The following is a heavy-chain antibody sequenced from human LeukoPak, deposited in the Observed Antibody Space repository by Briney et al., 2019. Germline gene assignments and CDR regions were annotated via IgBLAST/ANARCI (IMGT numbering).Heavy chain of an antibody. CDR3: AREPLGPYGSGSYLDY. V-gene: IGHV3-11*01. J-gene: IGHJ4*02. D-gene: IGHD3-10*01. CDR1: GFTFSDYY. Sequence: GGSLRLSCAASGFTFSDYYMSWIRQAPGKGLEWVSYISSSGSTIYYADSVKGRFTISRDNAKNSLYLQMNSLRAVDTAVYYCAREPLGPYGSGSYLDYWGQGTLVTVSS. CDR2: ISSSGSTI.